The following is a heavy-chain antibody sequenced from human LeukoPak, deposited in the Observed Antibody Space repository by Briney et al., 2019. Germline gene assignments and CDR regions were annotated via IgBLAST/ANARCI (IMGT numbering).Heavy chain of an antibody. CDR1: GYTFTSYD. D-gene: IGHD6-13*01. Sequence: GASVTVSCKASGYTFTSYDINWVRQATGQGLEWMGWMNPNSGNTGYAQKFQGRVTMTRNTSISTAYMELSSLRSEDTAVYYCARGRISSRTFDPWGQGTLVTVSS. J-gene: IGHJ5*02. CDR2: MNPNSGNT. V-gene: IGHV1-8*01. CDR3: ARGRISSRTFDP.